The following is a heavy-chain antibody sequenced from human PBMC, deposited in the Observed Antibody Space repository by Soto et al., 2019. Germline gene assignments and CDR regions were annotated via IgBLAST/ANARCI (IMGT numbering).Heavy chain of an antibody. J-gene: IGHJ3*02. Sequence: QVQLVQSGAEVKKPGASVKVSCKASGYTFTSYGISWVRQAPGQGLEWMGWISAYNGNTNYAQKLQGRVTMTTDTSTSTAYMELRSLRSDDTAVYYCASSRTLRSSGWYSRDAFDIWGQGIMVTVSS. CDR3: ASSRTLRSSGWYSRDAFDI. CDR2: ISAYNGNT. CDR1: GYTFTSYG. D-gene: IGHD6-19*01. V-gene: IGHV1-18*01.